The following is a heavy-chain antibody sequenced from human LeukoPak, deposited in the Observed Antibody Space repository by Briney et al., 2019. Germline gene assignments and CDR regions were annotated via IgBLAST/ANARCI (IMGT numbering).Heavy chain of an antibody. D-gene: IGHD2-15*01. CDR3: ARERFCSGGGCYRGYAFHI. J-gene: IGHJ3*02. V-gene: IGHV3-7*01. Sequence: GGSLRLSCAVSGFTFDNYYMTWVRQAPGKGLQWVAGIKEEGSESYYEDSVKGRFTISRDNAKNSLYLQMSSLRADDTAVYYCARERFCSGGGCYRGYAFHIWGQGTTVTVSS. CDR1: GFTFDNYY. CDR2: IKEEGSES.